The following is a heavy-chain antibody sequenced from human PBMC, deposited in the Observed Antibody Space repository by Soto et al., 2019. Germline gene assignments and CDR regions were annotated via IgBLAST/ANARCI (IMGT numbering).Heavy chain of an antibody. V-gene: IGHV3-23*01. Sequence: GGSLRLSCAASGFTFSSYAMSWVRQAPGKGLEWVSAISGSGGSTYYADSVKGRFTISRDNSKNTLYLQMNSLRAEDTAVYYCAKDSREGSGSYYSYFDYWGQGTLVTVSS. CDR1: GFTFSSYA. J-gene: IGHJ4*02. D-gene: IGHD3-10*01. CDR3: AKDSREGSGSYYSYFDY. CDR2: ISGSGGST.